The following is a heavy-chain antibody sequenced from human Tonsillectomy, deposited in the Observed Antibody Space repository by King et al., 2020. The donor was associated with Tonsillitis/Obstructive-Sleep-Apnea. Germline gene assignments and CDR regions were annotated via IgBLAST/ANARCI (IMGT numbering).Heavy chain of an antibody. J-gene: IGHJ6*03. CDR2: IIPILGIA. D-gene: IGHD2-21*01. CDR1: GGTFSSYA. Sequence: VQLVQSGAEVKKPGSSVKVSCKASGGTFSSYAISWVRQAPGQGLEWMGRIIPILGIANYAQKFQGRVTITADKSTSTAYMELSSLRSEDTAVYYCASNPGVMSLNSVYYYMDVWGKGTTVTVSS. V-gene: IGHV1-69*09. CDR3: ASNPGVMSLNSVYYYMDV.